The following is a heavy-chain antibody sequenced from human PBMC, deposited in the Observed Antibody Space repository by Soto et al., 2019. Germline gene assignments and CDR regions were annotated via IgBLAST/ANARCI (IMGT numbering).Heavy chain of an antibody. Sequence: GGSLRLSCVASGFTFSDYYMSWVRQAPGKGLEWLSYSSNSGTYTKYAGSVKGRFSISRDNAKNSLYLQINSLRGEDTAIYYCARSGDNYNVLGYWGQGTPVTVSS. D-gene: IGHD3-10*02. CDR2: SSNSGTYT. CDR3: ARSGDNYNVLGY. CDR1: GFTFSDYY. J-gene: IGHJ4*02. V-gene: IGHV3-11*06.